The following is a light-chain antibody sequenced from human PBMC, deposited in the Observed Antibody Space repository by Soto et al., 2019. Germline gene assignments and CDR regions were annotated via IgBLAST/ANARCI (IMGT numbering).Light chain of an antibody. J-gene: IGLJ3*02. Sequence: QSVLTQPPSVSGTPGQRVTISCSGSSSNIGSNTVSWYQQLPGTAPQLLIYSNDQRPSGVPDRFSDSKSGTSDSLVISGLQSEDEADYYWAAWDDSLNGPVFGGGTKLTVL. CDR3: AAWDDSLNGPV. CDR1: SSNIGSNT. V-gene: IGLV1-44*01. CDR2: SND.